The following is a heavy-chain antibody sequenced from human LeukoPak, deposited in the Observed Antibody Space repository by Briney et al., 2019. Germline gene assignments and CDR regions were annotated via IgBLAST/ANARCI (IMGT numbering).Heavy chain of an antibody. Sequence: GGSLRLSCAASGFTFSSYSMNWVRQAPGKGLEWVSSISSSSSYIYYADSVKGRFTISRDNAKNSLYLQMNSLRAEDTAVYYCARDLVRGENYFDYWGQGTLVTVSS. J-gene: IGHJ4*02. D-gene: IGHD3-10*01. CDR2: ISSSSSYI. V-gene: IGHV3-21*01. CDR3: ARDLVRGENYFDY. CDR1: GFTFSSYS.